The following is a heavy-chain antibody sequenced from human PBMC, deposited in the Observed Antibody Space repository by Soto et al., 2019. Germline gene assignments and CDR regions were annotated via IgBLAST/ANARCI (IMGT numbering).Heavy chain of an antibody. D-gene: IGHD5-12*01. J-gene: IGHJ4*02. V-gene: IGHV3-48*03. Sequence: PGGSLRLSCAASGFIFSNYEMSWVRQAPGKGLEWVSYIDHSGTTIYYADSVKGRFTISRDNAKNSLFLQMNSLRAEDTAVYYCAIGHIVATILDYWGQGTLVTVSS. CDR2: IDHSGTTI. CDR1: GFIFSNYE. CDR3: AIGHIVATILDY.